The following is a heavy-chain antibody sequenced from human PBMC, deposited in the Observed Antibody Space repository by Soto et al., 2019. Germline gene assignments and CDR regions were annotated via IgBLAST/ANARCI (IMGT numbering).Heavy chain of an antibody. CDR2: ISGSGGST. D-gene: IGHD3-3*01. J-gene: IGHJ4*02. V-gene: IGHV3-23*01. Sequence: GGSLRLSCAASGFTFSSSAMSWVRQAPGKGLEWVSSISGSGGSTYYADSVKGRFTISRDNSKNTLYLQMNSLGAEDTAVYYCADIFNWRFFDYWGQGTLVTVSS. CDR1: GFTFSSSA. CDR3: ADIFNWRFFDY.